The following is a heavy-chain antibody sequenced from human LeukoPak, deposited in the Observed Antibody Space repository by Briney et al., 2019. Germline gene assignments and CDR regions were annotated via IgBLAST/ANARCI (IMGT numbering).Heavy chain of an antibody. Sequence: ASVKVSCKASGYTFTGYYMHWVRQAPGQGLEWMGWINPNSGGTNYAQKFQGRVTMTRDTSISTAYMELSRLRSDDTAVYYCAREGSGSYGWFDPWGQGTLVTVSS. CDR1: GYTFTGYY. J-gene: IGHJ5*02. V-gene: IGHV1-2*02. CDR3: AREGSGSYGWFDP. D-gene: IGHD1-26*01. CDR2: INPNSGGT.